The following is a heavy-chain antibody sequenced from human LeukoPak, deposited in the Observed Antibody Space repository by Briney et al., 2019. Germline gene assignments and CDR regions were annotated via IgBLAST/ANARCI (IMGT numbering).Heavy chain of an antibody. CDR1: GGSISSYY. CDR2: INHSGST. J-gene: IGHJ4*02. CDR3: ARGLRLGFDY. D-gene: IGHD3-16*01. V-gene: IGHV4-34*01. Sequence: SETLSLTCTVSGGSISSYYWSWIRQPPGKGLEWIGEINHSGSTNYNPSLKSRVTISVDTSKNQFSLKLSSVTAADTAVYYCARGLRLGFDYWGQGTLVTVSS.